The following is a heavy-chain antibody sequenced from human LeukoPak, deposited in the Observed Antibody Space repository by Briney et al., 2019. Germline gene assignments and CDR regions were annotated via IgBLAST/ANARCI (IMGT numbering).Heavy chain of an antibody. CDR2: INAGNGNT. J-gene: IGHJ6*04. D-gene: IGHD3-10*01. Sequence: EASVKVSCKASGYTFTSYAMHWVCQAPGQRLEWMGWINAGNGNTKYSQKFQGRVTITRDTSASTAYMELSSLRSEDTAVYYCARTTTMVRYRYYYYGMDVWGKGTTVTVSS. CDR3: ARTTTMVRYRYYYYGMDV. V-gene: IGHV1-3*01. CDR1: GYTFTSYA.